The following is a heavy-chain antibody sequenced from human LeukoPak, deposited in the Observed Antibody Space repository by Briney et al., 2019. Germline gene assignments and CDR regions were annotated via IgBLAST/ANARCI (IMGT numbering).Heavy chain of an antibody. CDR1: GFTFSSYA. Sequence: GGSLRLSCAASGFTFSSYAMSWVRQAPGKGLEWVSAISGSGGSTYYADSVKSRFTISRDNSKNTLYLQMNSLRAEDTAVYYCAKVPYYDFWSGYYMYDYYYYGMDVWGQGTTVTVSS. J-gene: IGHJ6*02. CDR3: AKVPYYDFWSGYYMYDYYYYGMDV. D-gene: IGHD3-3*01. V-gene: IGHV3-23*01. CDR2: ISGSGGST.